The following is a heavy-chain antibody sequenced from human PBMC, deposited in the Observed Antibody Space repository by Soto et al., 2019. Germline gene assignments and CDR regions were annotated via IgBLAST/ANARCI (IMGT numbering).Heavy chain of an antibody. D-gene: IGHD3-22*01. CDR1: GGTFSSYA. CDR3: ARRHMIVANWFDP. V-gene: IGHV1-69*13. J-gene: IGHJ5*02. Sequence: SVKVSCKASGGTFSSYAISWVRQAPGQGLEWMGGIIPIFGTANYAQKFQGRVTITADESTSTAYMELSSLRSEDTAVYYCARRHMIVANWFDPWGQGTLVTVS. CDR2: IIPIFGTA.